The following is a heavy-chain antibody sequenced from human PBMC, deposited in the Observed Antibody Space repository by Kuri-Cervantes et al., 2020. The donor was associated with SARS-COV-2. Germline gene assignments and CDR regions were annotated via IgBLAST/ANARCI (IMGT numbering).Heavy chain of an antibody. CDR3: ARDRGGWLFDY. D-gene: IGHD6-19*01. CDR1: GGPISSYY. CDR2: IYYSGST. J-gene: IGHJ4*02. Sequence: GSLRLSCTVSGGPISSYYWSWIRQPPGKGLEWIGYIYYSGSTNYNPSLKSRVTISVDTSKNQFSLKLSSVTAADTAVYYCARDRGGWLFDYWGQGTLVTVSS. V-gene: IGHV4-59*12.